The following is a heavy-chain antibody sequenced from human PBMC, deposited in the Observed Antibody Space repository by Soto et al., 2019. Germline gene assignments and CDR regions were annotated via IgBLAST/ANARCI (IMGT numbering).Heavy chain of an antibody. V-gene: IGHV4-4*07. CDR1: GGSINTFY. Sequence: PSETLSLTCTVSGGSINTFYWSWVRQPAGKGLEWIGRIFSGGSTSFNPSLESRVAMSVDTSKNHFSLNLSSVTAADMAVYYCAREGSYSAYNFAHGIPLWSFDFWGQGALVTVSS. CDR3: AREGSYSAYNFAHGIPLWSFDF. J-gene: IGHJ4*02. CDR2: IFSGGST. D-gene: IGHD5-12*01.